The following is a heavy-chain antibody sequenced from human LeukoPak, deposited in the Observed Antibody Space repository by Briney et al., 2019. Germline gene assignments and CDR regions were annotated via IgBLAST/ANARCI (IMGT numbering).Heavy chain of an antibody. CDR3: ARLSGYYDSSGYYYYFDY. J-gene: IGHJ4*02. CDR2: IYPGDSDT. D-gene: IGHD3-22*01. Sequence: PGESLKISCKGSGYSFTSYWIGWVRPMPGKGLEWMGIIYPGDSDTRYSPSFQGQVTISADKSISTAYLQWSSLKASDTAMYYCARLSGYYDSSGYYYYFDYWGQGTLVTVSS. CDR1: GYSFTSYW. V-gene: IGHV5-51*01.